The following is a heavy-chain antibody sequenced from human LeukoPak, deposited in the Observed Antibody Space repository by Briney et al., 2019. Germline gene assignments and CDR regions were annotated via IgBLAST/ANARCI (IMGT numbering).Heavy chain of an antibody. Sequence: ASVKVSCKASGYTFTGYYMHWVRQAPGQGLEWMGWINRNSGGTNYAQKFQGRVTMTRDTSISTAYMELSRLRYDDTAVYYCARGLGGVDYWGQGTLVTVSS. V-gene: IGHV1-2*02. J-gene: IGHJ4*02. CDR1: GYTFTGYY. CDR2: INRNSGGT. D-gene: IGHD3-16*01. CDR3: ARGLGGVDY.